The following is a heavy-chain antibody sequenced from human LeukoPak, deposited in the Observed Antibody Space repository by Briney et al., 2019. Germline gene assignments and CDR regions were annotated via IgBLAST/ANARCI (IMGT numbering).Heavy chain of an antibody. CDR3: ARGQQWLKDY. V-gene: IGHV3-74*01. CDR1: GFTFSSYW. D-gene: IGHD6-19*01. CDR2: IKSDGSGT. Sequence: GRSLRLSCAASGFTFSSYWMHWVRQAPGKGLVWVSRIKSDGSGTTYADSVQGRFTMSRDNAKNTLYLQMNSLRAEDSAMYYCARGQQWLKDYWGQGTLVTVSS. J-gene: IGHJ4*02.